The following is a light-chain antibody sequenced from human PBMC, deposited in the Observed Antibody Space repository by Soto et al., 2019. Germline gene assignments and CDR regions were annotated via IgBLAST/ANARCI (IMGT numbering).Light chain of an antibody. CDR2: DAS. CDR3: QQYGSAPQT. J-gene: IGKJ1*01. CDR1: QSVSSSY. Sequence: EIVLTQSPGTLSLSTGERATLSCRASQSVSSSYLAWYQQKPGQAPRLLIYDASSRATGIPDRFSGSGSGTDFTLTISRLEPEDFAAYYCQQYGSAPQTFGQGTKVEIK. V-gene: IGKV3-20*01.